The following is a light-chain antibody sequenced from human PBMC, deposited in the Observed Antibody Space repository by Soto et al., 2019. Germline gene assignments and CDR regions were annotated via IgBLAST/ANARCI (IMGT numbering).Light chain of an antibody. CDR1: QSVGSA. V-gene: IGKV3-15*01. Sequence: EIVMTQSPATLSVSPGETATLSCRASQSVGSAVAWYQHKPGQAPRLVIVAASIRATGVPGRFSGAGSGTEFTLTISSPQSEDFAVYYCQQYKNWPPLTFGGGTTVEIK. CDR3: QQYKNWPPLT. J-gene: IGKJ4*01. CDR2: AAS.